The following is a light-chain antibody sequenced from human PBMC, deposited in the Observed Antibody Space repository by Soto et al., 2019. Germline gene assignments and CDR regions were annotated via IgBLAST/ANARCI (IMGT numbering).Light chain of an antibody. CDR1: QSVRSSF. Sequence: EIVMTQSPATLSVSPGERATLSCRASQSVRSSFLAWYQQKPGQAPSLLIYGASTRAAGIPARFSGSGSGTEFTLTINSLQSEDFAVYYCQQYSNWPLTFAGGTKVDIK. CDR2: GAS. CDR3: QQYSNWPLT. V-gene: IGKV3-15*01. J-gene: IGKJ4*01.